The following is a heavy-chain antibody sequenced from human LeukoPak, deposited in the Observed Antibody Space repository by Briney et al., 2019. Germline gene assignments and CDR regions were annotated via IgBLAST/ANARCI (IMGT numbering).Heavy chain of an antibody. D-gene: IGHD3-3*01. Sequence: ASVKVSCKASGYTFTGYYMHWVRQAPGQGLEWMGWINPNSGGTNYAQKFQGRVTMTRDTSISTAYMELSRLRSDDTAVYYCARNAANTIWFDPWGQGTLVTVSS. J-gene: IGHJ5*02. CDR2: INPNSGGT. CDR1: GYTFTGYY. V-gene: IGHV1-2*02. CDR3: ARNAANTIWFDP.